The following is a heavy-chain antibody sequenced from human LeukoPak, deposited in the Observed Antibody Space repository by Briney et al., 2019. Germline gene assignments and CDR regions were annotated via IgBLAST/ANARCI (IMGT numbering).Heavy chain of an antibody. D-gene: IGHD6-13*01. CDR3: AKLYSSSWYFFDY. CDR1: GFTFGSYG. CDR2: ITPNADRT. J-gene: IGHJ4*02. V-gene: IGHV3-23*01. Sequence: GGSLRLSCAASGFTFGSYGMSWVRQAPGKGLEWVSFITPNADRTSYADSVEGRFTISRDNPRNTLYMQMNSLRDEDTALYYCAKLYSSSWYFFDYWGQGTLVTVSS.